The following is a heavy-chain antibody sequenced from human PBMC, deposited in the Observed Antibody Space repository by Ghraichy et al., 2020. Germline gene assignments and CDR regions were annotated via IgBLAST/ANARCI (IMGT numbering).Heavy chain of an antibody. V-gene: IGHV1-8*02. Sequence: ASVKVSCKVSGYTFISYDINWVRQATGQGPEWMGWMNPNSGNVGYAQKFQARVTMTRNTSISTAYLELSSLRSEDTAIYYCARGGRYYGSGSYEVFVYWGQGTLVTVSS. CDR1: GYTFISYD. D-gene: IGHD3-10*01. J-gene: IGHJ4*02. CDR2: MNPNSGNV. CDR3: ARGGRYYGSGSYEVFVY.